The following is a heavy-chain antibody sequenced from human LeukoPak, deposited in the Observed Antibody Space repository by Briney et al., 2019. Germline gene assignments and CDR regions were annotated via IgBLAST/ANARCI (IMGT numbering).Heavy chain of an antibody. V-gene: IGHV4-4*07. CDR3: ARDVHGRSLDT. CDR2: IYHNEGRT. Sequence: PSETLSLTCSVPGDSISSYYWSWIRQPAGKGLEWIGRIYHNEGRTDDNPSLKSRVTMSLDTSKNQWSLKLRSVTAADTAVYYCARDVHGRSLDTWGRGTLVTVSS. CDR1: GDSISSYY. J-gene: IGHJ5*02.